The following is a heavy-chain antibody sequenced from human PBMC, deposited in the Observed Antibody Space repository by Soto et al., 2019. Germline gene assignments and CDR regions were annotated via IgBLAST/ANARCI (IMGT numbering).Heavy chain of an antibody. Sequence: GGSLRLSCEGSGFSVGISYMSWVRQVPGKGLEWVSIMYSGGETYYAASVKGRFTISRDNSNNTLYLQMSSLRAEDTAVYYCAKVGFPYSYGYLFYYWGQG. CDR3: AKVGFPYSYGYLFYY. J-gene: IGHJ4*02. V-gene: IGHV3-66*01. CDR1: GFSVGISY. CDR2: MYSGGET. D-gene: IGHD5-18*01.